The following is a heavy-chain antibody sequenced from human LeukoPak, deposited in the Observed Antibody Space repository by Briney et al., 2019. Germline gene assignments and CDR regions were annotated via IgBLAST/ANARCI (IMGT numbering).Heavy chain of an antibody. CDR1: GYTFTGYY. J-gene: IGHJ4*02. CDR2: INPYNGNK. Sequence: ASVKVSCKASGYTFTGYYIHWVRQAPGQGLEWMGWINPYNGNKNYAQKFQGRVTMTTDTSTTTAYMELRRLGSDDTAVYFCARKPIDYWGQGTLVTVSS. CDR3: ARKPIDY. V-gene: IGHV1-18*04.